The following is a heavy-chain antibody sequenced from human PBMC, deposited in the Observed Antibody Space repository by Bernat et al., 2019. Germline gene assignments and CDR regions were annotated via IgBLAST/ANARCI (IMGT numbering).Heavy chain of an antibody. V-gene: IGHV1-69*01. D-gene: IGHD4-11*01. CDR3: ARGDSRNYYYYFYYMDV. CDR2: FIPIFGTA. CDR1: GGTFSSYV. Sequence: QVQLVQSGAEVKKPGSSVKVSCKASGGTFSSYVISWVRQAPGQGLEWRGGFIPIFGTANYAQKYQGKVTITADESTSTAYMELSSVRSEDTAVYYCARGDSRNYYYYFYYMDVWGKGTTVTVSS. J-gene: IGHJ6*03.